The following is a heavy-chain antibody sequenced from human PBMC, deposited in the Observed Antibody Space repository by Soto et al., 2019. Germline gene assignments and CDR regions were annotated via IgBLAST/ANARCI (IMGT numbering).Heavy chain of an antibody. J-gene: IGHJ6*02. CDR3: ARDSPLAGGDYHCMDV. Sequence: QVQLQESGPGLVKPSQTLSLTCTVSGGSISSGGYYWSWIRQHPGKGLEWIGYIYYSGSTYYNPSLKSRVTISVDTSKTQFSLKLSSVTAADTAVYYCARDSPLAGGDYHCMDVWGQGTTVTVSS. CDR2: IYYSGST. CDR1: GGSISSGGYY. D-gene: IGHD4-17*01. V-gene: IGHV4-31*03.